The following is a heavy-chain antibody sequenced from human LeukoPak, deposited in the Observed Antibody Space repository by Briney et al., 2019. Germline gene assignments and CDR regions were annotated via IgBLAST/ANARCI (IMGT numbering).Heavy chain of an antibody. CDR1: GGSISSSSHY. Sequence: PSETLSLTCAVSGGSISSSSHYWGWIRQPPGKRLEWIGSIYYSGHTYYNPSLKSRVTISVDTSKNQFSLRLSSVTAADMAVYFCARLGYSVCWTDCWGQGTLVTVSS. V-gene: IGHV4-39*01. CDR3: ARLGYSVCWTDC. D-gene: IGHD6-13*01. CDR2: IYYSGHT. J-gene: IGHJ4*02.